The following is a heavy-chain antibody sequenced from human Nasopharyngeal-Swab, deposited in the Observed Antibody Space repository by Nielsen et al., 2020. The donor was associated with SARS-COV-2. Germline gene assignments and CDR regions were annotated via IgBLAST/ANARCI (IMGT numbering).Heavy chain of an antibody. J-gene: IGHJ6*02. CDR2: INTNTGNP. CDR3: ARDLYSGTKPRFWSGYYGYYYGMDV. D-gene: IGHD3-3*01. V-gene: IGHV7-4-1*02. Sequence: WVRQAPGQGLEWMGWINTNTGNPTYAQGFTGRFVFSLDTSVSTAYLQISSLKAEDTAVYYCARDLYSGTKPRFWSGYYGYYYGMDVWGQGTTGTVSS.